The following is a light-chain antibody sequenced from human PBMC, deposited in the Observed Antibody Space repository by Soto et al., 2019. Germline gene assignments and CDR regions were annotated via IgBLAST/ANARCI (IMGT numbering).Light chain of an antibody. CDR1: TGAVTSGHY. CDR2: DTS. Sequence: QAVVTQEPSLTVSPGGTVTLTCGSSTGAVTSGHYPYWFQQKPGQAPRTLIYDTSNKHSWTPARFSGSLLGGKAALTLSGAQPEDEAEYYCLLSYSCARLLFGGGTKLTVL. CDR3: LLSYSCARLL. J-gene: IGLJ2*01. V-gene: IGLV7-46*01.